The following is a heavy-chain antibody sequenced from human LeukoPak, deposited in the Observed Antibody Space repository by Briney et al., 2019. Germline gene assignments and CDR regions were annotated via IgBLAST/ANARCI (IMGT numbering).Heavy chain of an antibody. CDR2: IYASGST. V-gene: IGHV4-61*02. CDR1: GGSISSGSYY. CDR3: ARENWRSKSIDFDS. D-gene: IGHD6-6*01. Sequence: SETLSLTCTVSGGSISSGSYYWSWIRQPAGKGLEWIGRIYASGSTNYNPSLKSRVTISLDTSKNQFSLRLSSVTAADTAAYFCARENWRSKSIDFDSWGQGTLVTVSS. J-gene: IGHJ4*02.